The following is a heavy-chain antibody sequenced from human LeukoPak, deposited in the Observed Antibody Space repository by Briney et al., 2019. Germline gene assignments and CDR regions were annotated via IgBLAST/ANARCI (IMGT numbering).Heavy chain of an antibody. J-gene: IGHJ3*01. CDR1: GFTVNSNY. CDR3: AREYSSSRSDAFDV. V-gene: IGHV3-53*04. D-gene: IGHD6-13*01. Sequence: GGSLRLSCAASGFTVNSNYMSWVRQAPGKGLEWVSVIYSGGSTYYADSVKGRFTISRHNSENTLYLQMNSLRPEDTAVYYCAREYSSSRSDAFDVWGQGTMVSVSS. CDR2: IYSGGST.